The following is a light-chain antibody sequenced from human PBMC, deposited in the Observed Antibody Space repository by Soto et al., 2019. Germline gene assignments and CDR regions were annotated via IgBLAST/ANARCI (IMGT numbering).Light chain of an antibody. J-gene: IGLJ1*01. CDR2: DVS. CDR3: CSYAGSYTYV. V-gene: IGLV2-11*01. Sequence: THAVSGSGAPWEAGTISFTGNNSDVGGYNYVSWYQQHPGKAPKLMIYDVSKRPSGVPDRFSGSKSGNTASLTISGLQAEDEADYYCCSYAGSYTYVFGTGTKVTVL. CDR1: NSDVGGYNY.